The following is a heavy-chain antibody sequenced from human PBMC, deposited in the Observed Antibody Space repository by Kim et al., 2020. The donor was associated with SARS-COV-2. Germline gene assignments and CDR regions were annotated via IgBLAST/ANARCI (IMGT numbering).Heavy chain of an antibody. D-gene: IGHD2-21*01. V-gene: IGHV6-1*01. CDR3: ARGHILDY. CDR2: KGDK. J-gene: IGHJ4*02. Sequence: KGDKDYAVSVKSRITINPSTSKNQFSLQLNSVTPEDTAVYYCARGHILDYWGQGTLVTVSS.